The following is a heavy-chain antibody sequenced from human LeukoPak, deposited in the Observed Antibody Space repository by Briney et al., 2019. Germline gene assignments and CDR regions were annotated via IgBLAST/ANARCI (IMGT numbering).Heavy chain of an antibody. Sequence: GGSLRLSCAAPGFTFSSYAIHWVRQAPGKGLEYVSAISSNGGSTYYANSVKGRFTISRDNSKNTLYLQMGSLRAEDMAVYYCARAGGVYYDSSGYSGITYYFGYWGQGTLVTVSS. J-gene: IGHJ4*02. V-gene: IGHV3-64*01. CDR3: ARAGGVYYDSSGYSGITYYFGY. CDR2: ISSNGGST. D-gene: IGHD3-22*01. CDR1: GFTFSSYA.